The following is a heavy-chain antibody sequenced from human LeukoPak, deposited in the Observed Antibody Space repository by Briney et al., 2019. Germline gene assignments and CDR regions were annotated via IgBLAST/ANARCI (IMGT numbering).Heavy chain of an antibody. Sequence: SETLSLTCTVSGGSISSGSYYWSWIRQPAGKGLEWIGRIYTSGSTNYNPSLKSRVTISVDTSKNQFSLKLSSVTAADTAVYYCAAVVRAAQYYYYYYMDVWGKGTRVTVSS. D-gene: IGHD2-2*01. CDR3: AAVVRAAQYYYYYYMDV. CDR2: IYTSGST. V-gene: IGHV4-61*02. CDR1: GGSISSGSYY. J-gene: IGHJ6*03.